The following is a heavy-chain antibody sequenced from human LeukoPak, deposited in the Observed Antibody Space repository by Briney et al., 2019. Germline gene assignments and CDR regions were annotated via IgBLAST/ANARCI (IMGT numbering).Heavy chain of an antibody. J-gene: IGHJ6*03. CDR1: GGSISSSSYY. Sequence: TSETLSLTCTVSGGSISSSSYYWGWIRQPPGKGLEWIGSIYYSGSTYYNPSLKSRVTISVDTSKNQFSLKLSSVTAADTAVYYCAREFGELLYSYYYYYMDVWGKGTTVTISS. V-gene: IGHV4-39*02. CDR3: AREFGELLYSYYYYYMDV. D-gene: IGHD3-10*01. CDR2: IYYSGST.